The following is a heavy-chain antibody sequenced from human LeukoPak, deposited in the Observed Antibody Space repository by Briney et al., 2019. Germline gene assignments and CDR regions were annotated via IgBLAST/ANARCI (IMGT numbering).Heavy chain of an antibody. J-gene: IGHJ4*02. Sequence: ASVKVSCKASGYTFTSYGISWVRQAPGQGLEWMGWISAYNGNTNYAQKLQGRVTMTTDTSTSTAYMELRSLRSDDAAVYYCARDQSQRSYIAAAGNNWGQGTLVTVSS. CDR3: ARDQSQRSYIAAAGNN. D-gene: IGHD6-13*01. CDR1: GYTFTSYG. V-gene: IGHV1-18*01. CDR2: ISAYNGNT.